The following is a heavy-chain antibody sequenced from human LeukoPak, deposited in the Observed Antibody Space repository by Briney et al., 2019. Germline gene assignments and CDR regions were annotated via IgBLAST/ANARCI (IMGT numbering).Heavy chain of an antibody. V-gene: IGHV3-30-3*01. Sequence: GGSLRLSCAASGFTFSSYAMHWVRQAPGKGLEWVAVISYDGSNKYYADSVKGRFTISRDNSKNTLYLQMNSLRAEDTAVYYCARDKGDSDDAFDIWGLGTMVTVSS. CDR1: GFTFSSYA. CDR2: ISYDGSNK. D-gene: IGHD2-21*02. J-gene: IGHJ3*02. CDR3: ARDKGDSDDAFDI.